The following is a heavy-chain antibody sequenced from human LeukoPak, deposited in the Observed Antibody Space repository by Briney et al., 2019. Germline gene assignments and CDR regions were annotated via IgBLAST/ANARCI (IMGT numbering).Heavy chain of an antibody. CDR1: GYTFTSYG. CDR3: ARGLVPAAAMD. D-gene: IGHD2-2*01. V-gene: IGHV1-18*01. J-gene: IGHJ1*01. Sequence: ASVKVSCKASGYTFTSYGISWVRQAPGQGLEWMGWISAYNGNTNYAQKFQGRVTMTRDTSISTAYMELSRLRSDDTAVYYCARGLVPAAAMDWGQGTLVTVSS. CDR2: ISAYNGNT.